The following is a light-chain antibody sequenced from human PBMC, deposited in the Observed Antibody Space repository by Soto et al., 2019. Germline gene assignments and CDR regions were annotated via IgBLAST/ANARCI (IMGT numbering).Light chain of an antibody. CDR2: DAS. J-gene: IGKJ4*01. V-gene: IGKV3-11*01. CDR1: QSVGSY. Sequence: EIVLTQSPATLSLSPGERATLSCRASQSVGSYLAWYQQKPGQAPRLLIYDASNRATGIPPRFGGSGSGTDFTLTISSLEPEDFAVYYWQQRSNWPPLTFGGGTTVEIK. CDR3: QQRSNWPPLT.